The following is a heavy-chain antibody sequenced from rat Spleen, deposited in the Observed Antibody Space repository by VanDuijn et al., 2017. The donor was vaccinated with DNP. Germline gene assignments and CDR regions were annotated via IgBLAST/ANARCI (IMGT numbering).Heavy chain of an antibody. V-gene: IGHV5-25*01. J-gene: IGHJ3*01. D-gene: IGHD1-2*01. CDR1: GFTFSHYY. Sequence: EVQLVESGGGLVQPGRSMNLSCMVSGFTFSHYYMAWVRQAPAKGLEWVASLSTGGDKSAYRDSVKGRLIIFRDDAKNTQYLQMDSLRSEDTATYYCARHEDYSSYIYGFAYWGQGTLVTVSS. CDR3: ARHEDYSSYIYGFAY. CDR2: LSTGGDKS.